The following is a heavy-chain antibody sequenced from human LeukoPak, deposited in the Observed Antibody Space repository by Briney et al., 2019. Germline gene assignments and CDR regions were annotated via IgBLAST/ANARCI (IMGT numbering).Heavy chain of an antibody. D-gene: IGHD3-10*01. J-gene: IGHJ5*02. CDR3: ARDGVNTMVRGADGFDP. V-gene: IGHV4-4*07. CDR2: IYTSGST. Sequence: SETLSLTCTVSGGSISSYYWSWIRQPAGKGLEWIGRIYTSGSTNYNPSLKSRVTMSVDTSKNQFSLKLSSVTAADTAVYYCARDGVNTMVRGADGFDPWGQGTLVTVSS. CDR1: GGSISSYY.